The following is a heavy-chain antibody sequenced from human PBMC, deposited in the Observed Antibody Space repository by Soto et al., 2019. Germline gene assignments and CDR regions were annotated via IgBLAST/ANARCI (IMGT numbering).Heavy chain of an antibody. CDR1: GFNFGPYW. V-gene: IGHV3-74*01. CDR3: ARVRGNHDSFNI. CDR2: INSDGSTI. J-gene: IGHJ3*02. Sequence: PGGSLRISCAASGFNFGPYWMHWVRQAPGKGLVWVSHINSDGSTIVYADSVKGRFTISRDNAKNTLYLQMNSLRVEDTAVYYCARVRGNHDSFNIWGQGTMVTVAS. D-gene: IGHD3-10*01.